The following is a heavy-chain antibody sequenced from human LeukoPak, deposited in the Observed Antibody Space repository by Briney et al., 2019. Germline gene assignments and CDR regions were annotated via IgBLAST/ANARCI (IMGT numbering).Heavy chain of an antibody. J-gene: IGHJ4*02. Sequence: SETLSLTCTVSGGSISSYYWSWIRQPAGKGLEWIGRIYTSGSTNYNPSLKSRVTMSVDTSKNQFSLKLSSVTAADTAVYYCARVNSVYSDSSGYSYYFDYWGRGTLVTVSS. V-gene: IGHV4-4*07. CDR1: GGSISSYY. CDR3: ARVNSVYSDSSGYSYYFDY. D-gene: IGHD3-22*01. CDR2: IYTSGST.